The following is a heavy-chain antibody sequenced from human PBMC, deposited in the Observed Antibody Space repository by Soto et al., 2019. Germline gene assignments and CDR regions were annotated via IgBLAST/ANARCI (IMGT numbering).Heavy chain of an antibody. V-gene: IGHV1-18*01. D-gene: IGHD6-13*01. CDR2: ISAYNGNT. J-gene: IGHJ6*02. CDR1: GYTFTSYG. CDR3: ASSSWFLVNDYYCMDV. Sequence: QVQLVQSGAEVKKPGASVKVSCKASGYTFTSYGISWVRQAPGQGLEWMGWISAYNGNTNYAQNLQGRVTMTTDTYPSTAYMELRSLRSDDTAVYYCASSSWFLVNDYYCMDVCGQGTTVTVSS.